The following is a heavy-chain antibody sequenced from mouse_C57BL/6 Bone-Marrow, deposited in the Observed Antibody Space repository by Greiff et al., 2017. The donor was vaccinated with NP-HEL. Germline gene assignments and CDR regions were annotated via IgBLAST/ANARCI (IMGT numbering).Heavy chain of an antibody. V-gene: IGHV1-26*01. D-gene: IGHD1-1*01. Sequence: VQLQQSGPELVKPGASVKISCKASGYTFTDYYMNWVKQSHGKSLEWIGDINPNNGGTSYNQKFKGKATLTVDKSSSTAYMELRSLTSEDSAVYYCARFLHYYGSSSYYYAMDYWGQGTSVTVSS. J-gene: IGHJ4*01. CDR2: INPNNGGT. CDR1: GYTFTDYY. CDR3: ARFLHYYGSSSYYYAMDY.